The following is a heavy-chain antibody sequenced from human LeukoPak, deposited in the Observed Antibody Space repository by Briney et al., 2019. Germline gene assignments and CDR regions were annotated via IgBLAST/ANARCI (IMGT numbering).Heavy chain of an antibody. CDR2: IQYDRSTT. D-gene: IGHD2-15*01. J-gene: IGHJ3*02. V-gene: IGHV3-74*01. Sequence: AGGSLRLSCAASGFSFSSYWMHWVRQAPGKGLVWVARIQYDRSTTNYADSVKGRFTISRDNAKKTLYVQMNSLRAEDTAVYYCARALVAGVTLNALDIWGQGTMVTVSS. CDR3: ARALVAGVTLNALDI. CDR1: GFSFSSYW.